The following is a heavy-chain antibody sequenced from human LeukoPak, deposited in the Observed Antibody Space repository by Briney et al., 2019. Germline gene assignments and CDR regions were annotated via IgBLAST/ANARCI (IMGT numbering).Heavy chain of an antibody. J-gene: IGHJ3*02. V-gene: IGHV3-74*01. Sequence: GGSLRLSCAASGFTFRSNWMHWVRQAQGKGLVWVSRINSDGSSTSYANSVKGRFTISRDNAKNSLYLQMNSLRAEDTAVYYCARDHHRRLYDSQARDTFDIWGQGTMVTVSS. CDR1: GFTFRSNW. D-gene: IGHD3-22*01. CDR2: INSDGSST. CDR3: ARDHHRRLYDSQARDTFDI.